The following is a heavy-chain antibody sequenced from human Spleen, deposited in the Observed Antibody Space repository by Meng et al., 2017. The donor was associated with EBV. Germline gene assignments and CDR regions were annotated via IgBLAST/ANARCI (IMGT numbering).Heavy chain of an antibody. D-gene: IGHD1-14*01. V-gene: IGHV3-23*01. J-gene: IGHJ5*02. CDR2: ISGSGGST. CDR1: GFIFSSYA. CDR3: ARDLSGRFDP. Sequence: EVQLLEFGXGLVQPGGSLRLSCAASGFIFSSYAMSWVRQAPGKGLEWVSAISGSGGSTYYADSVKGRFTISRDNSKNTLYLQMNSLRGEDTAVYYCARDLSGRFDPWGQGTLVTVSS.